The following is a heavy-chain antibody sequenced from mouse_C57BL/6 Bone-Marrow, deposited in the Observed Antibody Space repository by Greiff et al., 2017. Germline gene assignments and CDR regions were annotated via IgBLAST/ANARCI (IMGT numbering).Heavy chain of an antibody. CDR1: GYAFTNYL. Sequence: VQLQDSLASLVRPGTSVKVSCQASGYAFTNYLIEWVKQRPGQGLEWIGVINPGSGGTNYNEKFKVKATLTADKSSSTAYMQLSSLTSEDSAVYFCARSKNWDSWFAYWGQGTLVTVSA. CDR2: INPGSGGT. J-gene: IGHJ3*01. V-gene: IGHV1-54*01. D-gene: IGHD4-1*01. CDR3: ARSKNWDSWFAY.